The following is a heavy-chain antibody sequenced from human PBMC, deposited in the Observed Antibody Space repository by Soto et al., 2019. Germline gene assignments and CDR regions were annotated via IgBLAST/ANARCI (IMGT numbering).Heavy chain of an antibody. Sequence: GGSLRLSCAASGFPFSSYGMHWVRQAPGKGLEWVAVIWYDGSNKYYADSVKGRFTISRDNSKNTLYLQMNSLRAEDTAVYYCARDSSSSTSCYADWGQGTLVTVSS. D-gene: IGHD2-2*01. J-gene: IGHJ4*02. CDR1: GFPFSSYG. CDR3: ARDSSSSTSCYAD. V-gene: IGHV3-33*01. CDR2: IWYDGSNK.